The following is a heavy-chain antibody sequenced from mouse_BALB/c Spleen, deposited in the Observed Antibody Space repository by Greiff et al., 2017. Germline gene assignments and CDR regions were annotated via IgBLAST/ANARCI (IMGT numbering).Heavy chain of an antibody. V-gene: IGHV1S135*01. CDR1: GYSFTGYN. D-gene: IGHD2-1*01. J-gene: IGHJ4*01. CDR2: IDPYNGGT. CDR3: ARGGYGNYGGAMDY. Sequence: LQESGPELGKPGASVKISCKASGYSFTGYNMYWVKQSHRKSLEWIGYIDPYNGGTSYNQKSKGKATLTVDKSSSTAYMHLNSLTSEDSAIYYCARGGYGNYGGAMDYWGQGTSVTVSS.